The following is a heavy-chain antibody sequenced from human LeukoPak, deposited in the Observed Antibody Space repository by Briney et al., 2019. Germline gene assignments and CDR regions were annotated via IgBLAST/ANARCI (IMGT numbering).Heavy chain of an antibody. CDR2: IWYDGSNK. CDR1: GVTLSRYG. J-gene: IGHJ4*02. D-gene: IGHD3-3*01. V-gene: IGHV3-33*06. CDR3: AKDRVEWLISYNFDY. Sequence: PGGSLRLSCAASGVTLSRYGMHWGRQAPGKGLEWVAVIWYDGSNKYYADSVKRRFTISRDNSKNTLSLQMNSLRAEDTAVYCCAKDRVEWLISYNFDYWGQGTLVTVSS.